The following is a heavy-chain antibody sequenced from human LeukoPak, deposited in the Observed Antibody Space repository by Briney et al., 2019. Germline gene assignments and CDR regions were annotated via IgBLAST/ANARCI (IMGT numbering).Heavy chain of an antibody. CDR1: GFTFSSYE. CDR2: ISSSGSTI. J-gene: IGHJ4*02. Sequence: PGGSLRLSCAASGFTFSSYEMNWVHQAPGKGLEWVSYISSSGSTIYYADSVKGRFTISRDNAKNSLYLQMNSLRAGDTAVYYCARVNGDGIVVVAHYFDYWGQGTLVTVSS. V-gene: IGHV3-48*03. D-gene: IGHD2-15*01. CDR3: ARVNGDGIVVVAHYFDY.